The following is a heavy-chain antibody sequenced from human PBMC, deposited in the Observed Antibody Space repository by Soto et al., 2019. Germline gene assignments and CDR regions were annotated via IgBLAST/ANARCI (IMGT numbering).Heavy chain of an antibody. D-gene: IGHD4-17*01. Sequence: GGSLRLSCAASGFTFSDYAMHWVRQASGKGLEWVAIISFDGSNEHYADSVQGRFTISRDNSENTLYLQMNSLRADDTAVYYCARPAATVIFYSGMDVWGQGTTVTVSS. CDR1: GFTFSDYA. CDR3: ARPAATVIFYSGMDV. V-gene: IGHV3-30-3*01. CDR2: ISFDGSNE. J-gene: IGHJ6*02.